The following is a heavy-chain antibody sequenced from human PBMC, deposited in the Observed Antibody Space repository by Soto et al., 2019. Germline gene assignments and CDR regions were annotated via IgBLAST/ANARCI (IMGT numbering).Heavy chain of an antibody. Sequence: QVQLVQSGPEVKKAGASVKVSCKASGYIFTNYGITWVRQAPGQGLEWMGWISANNGHTNYAQKFQGRVTMTTDTCSSAAYMELRLLAADVTAVYGCAGYFVGATSRIDFCGQGALVTVS. CDR3: AGYFVGATSRIDF. D-gene: IGHD1-26*01. V-gene: IGHV1-18*01. CDR2: ISANNGHT. J-gene: IGHJ4*02. CDR1: GYIFTNYG.